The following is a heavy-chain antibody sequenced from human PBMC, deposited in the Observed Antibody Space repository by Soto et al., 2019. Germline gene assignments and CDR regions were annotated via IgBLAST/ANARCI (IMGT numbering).Heavy chain of an antibody. J-gene: IGHJ6*02. CDR3: ASDKRTYYYYGMDV. Sequence: SETLSLTCTVSGGSISSSSYYWGWIRQPPGKGLEWIGSIYYSGSTYYNPSLKSRVTISVDTSKNQFSLKLSSVTAADTAVYYCASDKRTYYYYGMDVWGQGTTVTVSS. D-gene: IGHD3-22*01. CDR2: IYYSGST. V-gene: IGHV4-39*01. CDR1: GGSISSSSYY.